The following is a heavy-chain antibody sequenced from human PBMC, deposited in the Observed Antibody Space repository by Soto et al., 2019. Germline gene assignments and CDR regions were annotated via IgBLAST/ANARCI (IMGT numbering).Heavy chain of an antibody. CDR2: ISTYNRNT. CDR3: ARDPGYSTTWHQAFDI. D-gene: IGHD6-13*01. Sequence: QVQLVQSGAEVKKPGASVKVSCKASGYTFTSYGISWVRQAPGQGPEWMGRISTYNRNTNYVQKLQGRVTMTTDTSTNTAYMELRSLRYDDTAVYYCARDPGYSTTWHQAFDIWGKGTMVTVSS. J-gene: IGHJ3*02. V-gene: IGHV1-18*01. CDR1: GYTFTSYG.